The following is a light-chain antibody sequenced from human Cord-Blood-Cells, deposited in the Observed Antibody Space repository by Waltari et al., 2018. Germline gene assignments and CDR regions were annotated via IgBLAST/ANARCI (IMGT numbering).Light chain of an antibody. Sequence: ATLSCRASQSVSSSYLAWYQQKPGQAPRLLIYGASSRATGIPDRFSGSGSGTDFTLTISRLEPEDFATYYCQQSYSTPRLTFGGGTKVEIK. J-gene: IGKJ4*01. CDR2: GAS. CDR1: QSVSSSY. CDR3: QQSYSTPRLT. V-gene: IGKV3-20*01.